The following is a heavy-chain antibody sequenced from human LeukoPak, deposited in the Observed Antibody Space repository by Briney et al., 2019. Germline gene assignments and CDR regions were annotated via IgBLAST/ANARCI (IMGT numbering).Heavy chain of an antibody. CDR2: IYYSGST. CDR3: ARDRMGAILYFDY. CDR1: GGSISSSSYY. D-gene: IGHD1-26*01. V-gene: IGHV4-39*07. J-gene: IGHJ4*02. Sequence: PSETLSLTCTVSGGSISSSSYYWGWIRQPPGKGLEWIGSIYYSGSTYYNPSLKSRVTISVDTSKNQFSLKLSSVTAEDTAVYYCARDRMGAILYFDYWGQGTLVTVSS.